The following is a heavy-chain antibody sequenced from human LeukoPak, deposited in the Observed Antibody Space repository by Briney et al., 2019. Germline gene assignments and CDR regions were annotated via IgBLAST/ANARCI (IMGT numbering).Heavy chain of an antibody. V-gene: IGHV1-69*05. Sequence: SVKVSCKASGGTFSSYAISWVRQAPGQGLEWMGRIIPIFGTANYAQKFQGRVTITTDESTSTAYMDLSSLISEDTSVFYCPREAVTLLGLFDYWGQGTLVTVSS. J-gene: IGHJ4*02. D-gene: IGHD4-17*01. CDR3: PREAVTLLGLFDY. CDR1: GGTFSSYA. CDR2: IIPIFGTA.